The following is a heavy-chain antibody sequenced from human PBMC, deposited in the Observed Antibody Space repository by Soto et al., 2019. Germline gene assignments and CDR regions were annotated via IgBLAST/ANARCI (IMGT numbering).Heavy chain of an antibody. V-gene: IGHV1-18*01. Sequence: GASVKVSCKACGDSFTSYGISWVRQAPGQGLEWMGWISAYNGNTNYAQKLQGRVTMTTDTSTSTAYMELRSLRSDDTAVYYCARGGYSGSSWPYYYYYGMDVWGQGTTVTVSS. D-gene: IGHD6-13*01. J-gene: IGHJ6*02. CDR1: GDSFTSYG. CDR3: ARGGYSGSSWPYYYYYGMDV. CDR2: ISAYNGNT.